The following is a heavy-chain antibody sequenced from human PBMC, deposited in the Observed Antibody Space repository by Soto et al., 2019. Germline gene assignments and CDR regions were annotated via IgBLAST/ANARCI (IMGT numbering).Heavy chain of an antibody. CDR1: GASVNTYS. Sequence: QVQLQESGPGLVKPSETLSLTCTVSGASVNTYSWSWIRQPAGKGLEWIGRIYTSASTNYSPSLKGRLTLSVDTSKNQVSLTLTSVTAADTAIYYCAKDLEEGYNFYYGMDVWGQGATVTVSS. CDR3: AKDLEEGYNFYYGMDV. V-gene: IGHV4-4*07. D-gene: IGHD1-1*01. CDR2: IYTSAST. J-gene: IGHJ6*02.